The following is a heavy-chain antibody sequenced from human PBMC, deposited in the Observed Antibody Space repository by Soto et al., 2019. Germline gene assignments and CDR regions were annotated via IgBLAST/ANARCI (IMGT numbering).Heavy chain of an antibody. CDR2: IYHSGST. CDR3: ARGRAAEYFQH. J-gene: IGHJ1*01. Sequence: SETLSLTCAVSGGSISSGGYSWSWIRQPPGKGLEWIGYIYHSGSTYYNPSLKSRVTISVDRSKNQFSLKLSSVTAADTAVYYCARGRAAEYFQHWGQGTLVTGS. CDR1: GGSISSGGYS. V-gene: IGHV4-30-2*01.